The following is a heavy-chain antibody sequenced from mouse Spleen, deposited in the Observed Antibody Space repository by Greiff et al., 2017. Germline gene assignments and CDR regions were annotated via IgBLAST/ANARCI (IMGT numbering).Heavy chain of an antibody. J-gene: IGHJ2*01. CDR2: IDPSDSYT. D-gene: IGHD2-2*01. Sequence: QVQLQQPGAELVRPGTSVKLSCKASGYTFTSYWMHWVKQRPGQGLEWIGVIDPSDSYTNYNQKFKGKATLTVDTSSSTAYMQLSSLTSEDSAVYYCARREGYDYFDYWGQGTTLTVSS. CDR1: GYTFTSYW. CDR3: ARREGYDYFDY. V-gene: IGHV1-59*01.